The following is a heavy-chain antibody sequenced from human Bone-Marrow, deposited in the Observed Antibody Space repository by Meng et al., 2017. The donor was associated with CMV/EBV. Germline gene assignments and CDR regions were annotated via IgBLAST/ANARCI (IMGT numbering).Heavy chain of an antibody. CDR2: MNPNSGNT. J-gene: IGHJ4*02. V-gene: IGHV1-8*03. Sequence: YDMNWVRQATGQGLEWMGWMNPNSGNTGYAQKFQGRVTITRNTSISTAYMELSSLRSEDTAVYYCARAKTKLRFLEWLPPSGYYFDYWGQGTLVTVSS. D-gene: IGHD3-3*01. CDR3: ARAKTKLRFLEWLPPSGYYFDY. CDR1: YD.